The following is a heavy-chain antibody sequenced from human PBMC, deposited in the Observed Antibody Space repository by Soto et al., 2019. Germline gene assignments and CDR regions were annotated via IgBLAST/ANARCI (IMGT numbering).Heavy chain of an antibody. CDR1: GGSISSSSYY. CDR2: IYYSGST. V-gene: IGHV4-39*01. CDR3: ASETFDRRSRVWSGYYYYYGMDV. D-gene: IGHD3-3*01. J-gene: IGHJ6*02. Sequence: SETLSLTCTVSGGSISSSSYYWGWIRQPPGKGLEWIGSIYYSGSTYYNPSLKSRVTISVDTSKNQFSLKLSSVTAADTAVYYCASETFDRRSRVWSGYYYYYGMDVWGQGTTVTVSS.